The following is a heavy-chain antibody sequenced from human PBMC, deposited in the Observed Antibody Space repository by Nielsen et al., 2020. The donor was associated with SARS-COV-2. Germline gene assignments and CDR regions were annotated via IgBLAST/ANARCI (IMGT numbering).Heavy chain of an antibody. J-gene: IGHJ3*02. CDR1: GFTFSSYS. V-gene: IGHV3-21*01. Sequence: GSLRLSCAASGFTFSSYSMNWVRQAPGKGLEWVSSISSSSSYIYYADSVKGRFTISRDNAKNSLYLQMNSLRAEDTAVYYCARDRSWNDAFDIWGQGTMVTVSS. CDR3: ARDRSWNDAFDI. CDR2: ISSSSSYI. D-gene: IGHD1-1*01.